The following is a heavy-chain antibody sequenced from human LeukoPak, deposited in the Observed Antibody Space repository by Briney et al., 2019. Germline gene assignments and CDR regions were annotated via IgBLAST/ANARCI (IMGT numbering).Heavy chain of an antibody. J-gene: IGHJ4*02. Sequence: PGGSLRLSCAASGFTFSGYWMSWVRQAPGKGLEWVANIKPDGSEKNYVDSVKGRFTISRDNAKNSLYLQMNSLRAEDTAVYYCASDREYYYGSGSFDYWGQGTLVTVSS. CDR1: GFTFSGYW. CDR2: IKPDGSEK. V-gene: IGHV3-7*04. D-gene: IGHD3-10*01. CDR3: ASDREYYYGSGSFDY.